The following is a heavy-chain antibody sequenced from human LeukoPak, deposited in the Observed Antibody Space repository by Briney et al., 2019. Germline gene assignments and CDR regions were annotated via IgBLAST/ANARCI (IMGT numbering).Heavy chain of an antibody. CDR2: IGTGGDT. D-gene: IGHD6-13*01. Sequence: PGGSLRLSCAASGFAFSSYALHWVRRAPGKGLEWVSAIGTGGDTYYADSVMGRFTISRDNAKKSLYLHMNSLIAGDMAVYYCARAVAAAVIDYWGQGTLVTVSS. V-gene: IGHV3-47*01. CDR3: ARAVAAAVIDY. J-gene: IGHJ4*02. CDR1: GFAFSSYA.